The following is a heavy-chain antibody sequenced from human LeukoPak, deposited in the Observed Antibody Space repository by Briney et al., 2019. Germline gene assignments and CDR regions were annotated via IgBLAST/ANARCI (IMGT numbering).Heavy chain of an antibody. Sequence: GGSLTLSCAASGFTFRNYWMHWVRQAPGKGLVWVSRISSDECITSYADSAKGRFTISRGNVKNTLFLEMNGLNGEGTAVYYCASVSLSSGCLSNWGQGTLVTVSS. CDR3: ASVSLSSGCLSN. CDR1: GFTFRNYW. CDR2: ISSDECIT. D-gene: IGHD6-19*01. J-gene: IGHJ4*02. V-gene: IGHV3-74*01.